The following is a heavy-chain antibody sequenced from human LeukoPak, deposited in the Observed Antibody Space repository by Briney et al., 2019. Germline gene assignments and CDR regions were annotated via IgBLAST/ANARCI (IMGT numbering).Heavy chain of an antibody. V-gene: IGHV1-18*01. D-gene: IGHD1-26*01. Sequence: ASVKVSCKASGYIFTSYGINWVRQAPGQGLEWMGWISPYNVRTNSVQKFQGRVTMITDTSTRTAYMELRSLRSDDTAVYYCARDRRVGAKRIYYHHGMDVWGQGTTVTVSS. CDR2: ISPYNVRT. CDR1: GYIFTSYG. J-gene: IGHJ6*02. CDR3: ARDRRVGAKRIYYHHGMDV.